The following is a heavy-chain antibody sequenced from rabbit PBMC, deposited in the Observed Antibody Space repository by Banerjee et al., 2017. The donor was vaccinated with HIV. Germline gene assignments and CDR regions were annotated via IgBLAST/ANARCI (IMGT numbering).Heavy chain of an antibody. CDR3: ASGAYSGYGWGL. Sequence: QSLEESGGDLVKPGASLTLTCTASGFSFSSYYYMYWVRQAPGKGLEWIGFIDTNTGKTFYASWAKGRFTISKTSPTTVTLQMTSLTVADTATYFCASGAYSGYGWGLWGPGTLVTVS. J-gene: IGHJ4*01. CDR2: IDTNTGKT. V-gene: IGHV1S40*01. D-gene: IGHD1-1*01. CDR1: GFSFSSYYY.